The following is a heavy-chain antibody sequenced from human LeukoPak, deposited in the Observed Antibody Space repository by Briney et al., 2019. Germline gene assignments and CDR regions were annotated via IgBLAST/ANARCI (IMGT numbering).Heavy chain of an antibody. CDR1: GFIFSNYE. V-gene: IGHV3-48*03. Sequence: GGSLRLSCAASGFIFSNYEMNWVRQAPGKGLEWVSYINRGGGIAYYVDSVRGRFTISRDNTKNALYLQMNSLRAEDTAVYYCAALWFDHWGQGTLVTVPS. J-gene: IGHJ5*02. CDR2: INRGGGIA. CDR3: AALWFDH.